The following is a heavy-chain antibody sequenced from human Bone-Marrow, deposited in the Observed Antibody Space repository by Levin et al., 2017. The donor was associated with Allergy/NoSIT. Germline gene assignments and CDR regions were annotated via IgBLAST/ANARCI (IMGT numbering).Heavy chain of an antibody. CDR2: ISYDGSNK. V-gene: IGHV3-30*18. Sequence: GESLKISCAASGFTFSSYGMHWVRQAPGKGLEWVAVISYDGSNKYYADSVKARFTISRDNSKNTLYLQMNSLRAEDTAVYYCAKDADLGVVVAATPDYWGQGTLVTVSS. J-gene: IGHJ4*02. CDR1: GFTFSSYG. CDR3: AKDADLGVVVAATPDY. D-gene: IGHD2-15*01.